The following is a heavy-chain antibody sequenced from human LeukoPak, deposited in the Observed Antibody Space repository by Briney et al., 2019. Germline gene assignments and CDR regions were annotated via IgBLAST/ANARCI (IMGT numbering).Heavy chain of an antibody. CDR3: AKDLYGWNYEYY. Sequence: GGSLRLSCAASGFTFSSYAMSWVRQAPGRGLEWVSAISGSGGSTYYADSVKGRFTISRDNSKNTLYLQMNSLRAGDTAVYYCAKDLYGWNYEYYWGQGTLVTVSS. D-gene: IGHD1-7*01. CDR2: ISGSGGST. CDR1: GFTFSSYA. V-gene: IGHV3-23*01. J-gene: IGHJ4*02.